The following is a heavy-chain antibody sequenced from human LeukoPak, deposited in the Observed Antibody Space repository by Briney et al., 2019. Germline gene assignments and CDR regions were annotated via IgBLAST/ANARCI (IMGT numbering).Heavy chain of an antibody. CDR1: GYTFTSYY. J-gene: IGHJ4*02. V-gene: IGHV1-46*01. CDR3: ARGIDSGYLDY. Sequence: ASVKVSCKASGYTFTSYYMHWVRQAPGQGLEWMGIINPSGGSTSYAQKVQGRVTMTRDTSTSTVYMELRTLRSEDTAVYYCARGIDSGYLDYWGQGTLVTVSS. CDR2: INPSGGST. D-gene: IGHD1-26*01.